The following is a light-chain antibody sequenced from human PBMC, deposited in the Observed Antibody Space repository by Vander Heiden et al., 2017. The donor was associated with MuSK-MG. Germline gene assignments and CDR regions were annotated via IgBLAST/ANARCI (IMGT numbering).Light chain of an antibody. CDR1: EDISVY. J-gene: IGKJ4*01. CDR3: QQYYSVPGA. Sequence: DTQMTQSPSSVSASVGDRVTITCQASEDISVYLDWYQQKPGKAPKVLIHTASSLQDGVPSRFSGSGSGTHFTFTITILQPEDIATYYCQQYYSVPGAFGAGTKVE. V-gene: IGKV1-33*01. CDR2: TAS.